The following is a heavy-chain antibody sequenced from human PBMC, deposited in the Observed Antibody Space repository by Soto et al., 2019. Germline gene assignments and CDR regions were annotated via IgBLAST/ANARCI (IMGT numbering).Heavy chain of an antibody. Sequence: GGSLRLSCAASDLSVSAAYMAWVRQAPGKGLEWVSVLLSGGATYYADSVKGRFTISRDISENTVYLQMRSLRVEDTAVYYCARWPLLLVSTANYGMDVWDHGTTVTVSS. V-gene: IGHV3-53*01. D-gene: IGHD2-8*02. J-gene: IGHJ6*02. CDR2: LLSGGAT. CDR1: DLSVSAAY. CDR3: ARWPLLLVSTANYGMDV.